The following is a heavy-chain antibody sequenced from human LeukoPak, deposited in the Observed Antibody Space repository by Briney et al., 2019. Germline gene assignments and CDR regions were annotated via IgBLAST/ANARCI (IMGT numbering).Heavy chain of an antibody. CDR2: IYYSGST. V-gene: IGHV4-59*01. Sequence: PSETLSLTCTVSGGSISSYYWSWIRQPPGKGLEWIGYIYYSGSTNYNPSLKSRVTISVDTSKNQFSLKLSSVTAADTAVYYCARGFNDGYNTLIDYWGQGTLVTVSS. CDR3: ARGFNDGYNTLIDY. CDR1: GGSISSYY. D-gene: IGHD5-24*01. J-gene: IGHJ4*02.